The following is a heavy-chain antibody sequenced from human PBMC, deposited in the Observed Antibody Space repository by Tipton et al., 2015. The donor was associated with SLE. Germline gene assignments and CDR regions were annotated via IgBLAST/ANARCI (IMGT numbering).Heavy chain of an antibody. D-gene: IGHD3-22*01. CDR2: ISSGSSYI. V-gene: IGHV3-21*04. CDR1: GFTFSSYS. J-gene: IGHJ4*02. CDR3: AKDSTSGSSGYYYYFDY. Sequence: GSLRLSCAASGFTFSSYSMNWVRQAPGKGLEGVSSISSGSSYIYYADSVKGRFTISRDNAKNSLYLQMISLRAEDTALYYCAKDSTSGSSGYYYYFDYWGQGTLVTVSS.